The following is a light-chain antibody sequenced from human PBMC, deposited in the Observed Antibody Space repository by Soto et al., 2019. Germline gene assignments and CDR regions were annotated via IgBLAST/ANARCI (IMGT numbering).Light chain of an antibody. CDR3: ASWDASQGGFGL. CDR1: TSNIGTNP. CDR2: GSD. Sequence: QSVLTQPPSAAGTPGQRIIISCSGSTSNIGTNPVNWYQQLPGTAPKLLVYGSDRRPSGVPDRFSGSKSGTSASLAISWLQSADEADYYCASWDASQGGFGLFGGGTKLTVL. J-gene: IGLJ3*02. V-gene: IGLV1-44*01.